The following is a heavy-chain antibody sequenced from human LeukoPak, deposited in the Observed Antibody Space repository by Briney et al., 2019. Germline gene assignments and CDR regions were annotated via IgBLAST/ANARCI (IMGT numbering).Heavy chain of an antibody. V-gene: IGHV4-59*01. D-gene: IGHD5-18*01. CDR1: GGSISTYY. Sequence: SETLSLTCTVSGGSISTYYWSWIRQPPGKGLEWSAYVDYRGSTTYNPSLRSRVTISVDTSRNQFSLKLSSVTAADTAVYYCARSRSGYSYDHAAFEIWGQGTMVTVSS. CDR2: VDYRGST. J-gene: IGHJ3*02. CDR3: ARSRSGYSYDHAAFEI.